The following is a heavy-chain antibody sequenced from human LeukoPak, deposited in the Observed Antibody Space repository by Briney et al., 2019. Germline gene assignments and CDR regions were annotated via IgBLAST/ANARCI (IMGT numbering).Heavy chain of an antibody. V-gene: IGHV5-51*01. CDR2: IYPGDSDT. Sequence: LGESLKISCKASGYSFTSYWIGWVRQMPGKGLEWMGIIYPGDSDTRYSPSFQGQFTISADRSISTAYLQWSSLKASDSAMYYCARAWNFDYWGQGTLVTVSS. D-gene: IGHD1-1*01. CDR1: GYSFTSYW. J-gene: IGHJ4*02. CDR3: ARAWNFDY.